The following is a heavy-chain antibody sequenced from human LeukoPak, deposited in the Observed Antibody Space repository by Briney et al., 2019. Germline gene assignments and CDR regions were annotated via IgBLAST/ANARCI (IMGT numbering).Heavy chain of an antibody. CDR2: ISYDGSNK. V-gene: IGHV3-30*18. CDR3: GKDFDRSTSRTDYFDY. CDR1: GFTFSSYG. D-gene: IGHD2-2*01. J-gene: IGHJ4*02. Sequence: GGSLRLSCAASGFTFSSYGMHWVRQAPGKGLEWVAVISYDGSNKYYADSVKGRFTISRDNSKNTLYLQMNSLRAEETAVYYCGKDFDRSTSRTDYFDYWGQGTLVTVSS.